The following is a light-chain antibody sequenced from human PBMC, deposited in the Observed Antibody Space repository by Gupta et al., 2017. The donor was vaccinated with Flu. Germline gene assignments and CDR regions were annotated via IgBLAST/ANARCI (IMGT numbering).Light chain of an antibody. V-gene: IGLV1-40*01. Sequence: QSVLTQPPSVSGAPGQRVTISCTGSSSNVGAGYDIHWFQHVPGTAPQLLIYGNNNRPSGVPDRFSGSKSGTSASLAITGLQAEDEADYYCQSYDSSLSGYVFGTGTKVTVL. CDR2: GNN. J-gene: IGLJ1*01. CDR1: SSNVGAGYD. CDR3: QSYDSSLSGYV.